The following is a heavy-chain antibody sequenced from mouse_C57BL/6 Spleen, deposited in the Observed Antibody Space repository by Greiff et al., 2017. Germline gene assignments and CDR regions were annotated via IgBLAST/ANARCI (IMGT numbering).Heavy chain of an antibody. V-gene: IGHV1-66*01. CDR2: IDPGSGNT. J-gene: IGHJ2*01. Sequence: VQLQQSGPELVKPGASVKISCTASGYSFTSYYIHWVKQTPGQGLEWIGWIDPGSGNTKYNEKLKGKATLTADTSSSNAYMQLSSLTSEDSAVYYCARRGVEYFDYWGQGTTITVSS. CDR3: ARRGVEYFDY. CDR1: GYSFTSYY.